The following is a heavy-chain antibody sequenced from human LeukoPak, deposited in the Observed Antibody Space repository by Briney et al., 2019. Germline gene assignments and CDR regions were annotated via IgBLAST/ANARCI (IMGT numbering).Heavy chain of an antibody. D-gene: IGHD3-16*01. CDR1: GFTFSSYW. Sequence: GGSLRLSCAASGFTFSSYWMHWVRQAPGKGLVWVSRINSDGSSTSYADSVKGRFTISRDNAKNTLYLQMNSLRAEDTAVYYCAKDPPHVSWLFDYWGQGTLVTVSS. V-gene: IGHV3-74*01. J-gene: IGHJ4*02. CDR3: AKDPPHVSWLFDY. CDR2: INSDGSST.